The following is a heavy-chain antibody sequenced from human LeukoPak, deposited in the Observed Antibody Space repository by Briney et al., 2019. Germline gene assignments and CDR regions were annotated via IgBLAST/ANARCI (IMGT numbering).Heavy chain of an antibody. CDR2: INHSGST. V-gene: IGHV4-34*01. CDR1: GGSFSAYY. J-gene: IGHJ4*02. Sequence: SETLSLTCGVYGGSFSAYYWSWIRQPPGKGLEWIGEINHSGSTNYNPSLKTRVTISVDTSKNQFSLKLSSVTAADTAVYYCARAPTSVYDYWGQGTLVTVSS. CDR3: ARAPTSVYDY. D-gene: IGHD6-6*01.